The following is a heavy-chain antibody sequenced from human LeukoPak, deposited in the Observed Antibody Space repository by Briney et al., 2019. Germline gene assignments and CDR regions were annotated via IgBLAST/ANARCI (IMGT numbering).Heavy chain of an antibody. Sequence: SETLSLTCIVSGGSISSSNYYWGWIRQPPGKGLEWIGTIYYSGSTYYNASLKSRVTISVDTSKNQFSLKLSSVTAADTAVYYCASRRAMVRGLDREWYFDYWGQGTLVTVSS. D-gene: IGHD3-10*01. J-gene: IGHJ4*02. CDR2: IYYSGST. CDR3: ASRRAMVRGLDREWYFDY. CDR1: GGSISSSNYY. V-gene: IGHV4-39*07.